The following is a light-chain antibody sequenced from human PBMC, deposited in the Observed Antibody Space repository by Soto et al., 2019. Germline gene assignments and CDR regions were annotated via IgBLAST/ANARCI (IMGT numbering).Light chain of an antibody. CDR2: NTS. J-gene: IGKJ5*01. Sequence: EIVLTQSPGTLSLSPGERATLSCRASQSVGNNYLAWYQQKPGQAPRLLIYNTSKRATAISDRFSGSGSGTDFTLTISRLEPEDCAVFYCHQYANSPQTFGQGTRLEIK. CDR1: QSVGNNY. V-gene: IGKV3-20*01. CDR3: HQYANSPQT.